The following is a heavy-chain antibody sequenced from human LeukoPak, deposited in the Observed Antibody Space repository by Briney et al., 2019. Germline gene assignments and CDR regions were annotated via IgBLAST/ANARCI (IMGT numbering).Heavy chain of an antibody. CDR1: GYTFTSYA. CDR2: INTNTGNP. V-gene: IGHV7-4-1*02. J-gene: IGHJ1*01. D-gene: IGHD1-26*01. Sequence: ASVKVSCKASGYTFTSYAMSWVRQAPGQGLEWMGWINTNTGNPTYAQGFTGRFVFSLDTSVSTAYLQISSLKAEDTAVYYCARDPSGSSQSRAHFQHWGQGTLVTVSS. CDR3: ARDPSGSSQSRAHFQH.